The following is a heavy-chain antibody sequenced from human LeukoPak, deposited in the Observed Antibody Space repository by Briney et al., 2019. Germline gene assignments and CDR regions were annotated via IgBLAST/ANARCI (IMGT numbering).Heavy chain of an antibody. CDR2: FSYGEGYK. CDR1: GFTFTTYV. V-gene: IGHV3-30*18. CDR3: AKESNAFDI. Sequence: GRSLRLSCAASGFTFTTYVMHWVRQAPGKGLEWVAGFSYGEGYKYYADSVKGRFTTSGDTSMTTLYLQMNSLRDEDTAVYYCAKESNAFDIWAQGTMVTVSS. J-gene: IGHJ3*02.